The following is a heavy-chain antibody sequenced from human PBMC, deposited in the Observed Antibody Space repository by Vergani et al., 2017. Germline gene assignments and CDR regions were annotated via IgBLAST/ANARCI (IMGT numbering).Heavy chain of an antibody. D-gene: IGHD5-12*01. CDR3: ARDWRLLYHRFDP. J-gene: IGHJ5*02. CDR2: TWYDGNNK. V-gene: IGHV3-33*01. Sequence: QVQLVESVGGVVQTVRSLRLSCAASGFTFNQYVMHWVRQAPGKGLEWVAVTWYDGNNKQYADSVKSRFTISRDNSKSTMFLQMNSLREEDTGVYYCARDWRLLYHRFDPGGQGTLVTVPS. CDR1: GFTFNQYV.